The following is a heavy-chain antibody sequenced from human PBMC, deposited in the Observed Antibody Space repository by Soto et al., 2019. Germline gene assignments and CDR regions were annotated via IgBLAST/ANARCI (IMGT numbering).Heavy chain of an antibody. D-gene: IGHD3-10*01. V-gene: IGHV3-30*18. CDR2: VLYDGSNE. CDR1: GFTISRHN. Sequence: QVQLVESGGGVVQPGRSLRLSCGASGFTISRHNIHGVRQAPGKGLEWVAAVLYDGSNEYYADSVKGRFTISRDNSKNTMYLQMNSLRAEDTAVYYCAKGEFEYSGSFQDYLDVWGKGTTVTVS. J-gene: IGHJ6*03. CDR3: AKGEFEYSGSFQDYLDV.